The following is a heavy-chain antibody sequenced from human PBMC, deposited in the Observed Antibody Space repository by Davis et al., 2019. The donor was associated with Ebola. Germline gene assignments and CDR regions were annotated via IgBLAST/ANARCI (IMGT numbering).Heavy chain of an antibody. V-gene: IGHV3-48*01. CDR3: AKDIVVVPVYYYGMDV. J-gene: IGHJ6*02. Sequence: GESLKISCVASGFTFSSYSMNWVRQVPGKGLEWISYISNDRKTIKYADSVKGRFTISRDNSKNTLYLQMNSLRAEDTAVYYCAKDIVVVPVYYYGMDVWGQGTTVTVSS. CDR1: GFTFSSYS. D-gene: IGHD2-2*01. CDR2: ISNDRKTI.